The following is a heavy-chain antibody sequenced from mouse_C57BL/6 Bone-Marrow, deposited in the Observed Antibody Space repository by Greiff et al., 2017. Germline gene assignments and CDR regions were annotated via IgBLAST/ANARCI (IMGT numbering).Heavy chain of an antibody. CDR1: GYTFTDYY. D-gene: IGHD2-1*01. V-gene: IGHV1-19*01. Sequence: EVQLQQSGPVLVKPGASVKMSCKASGYTFTDYYMNWVKQSHGKSLEWIGVINPYNGGTSYNQKFKGKATLTVDKSSSTAYMELNSLTSEDSAVYYCARAPSTMGGLGYFDYWGQGTTLTVSS. J-gene: IGHJ2*01. CDR3: ARAPSTMGGLGYFDY. CDR2: INPYNGGT.